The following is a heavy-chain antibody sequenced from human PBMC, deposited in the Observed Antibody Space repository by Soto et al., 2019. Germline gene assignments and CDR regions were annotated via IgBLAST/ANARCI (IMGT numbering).Heavy chain of an antibody. D-gene: IGHD4-4*01. V-gene: IGHV3-30*04. Sequence: GGSLRLSCAASGFTFSSYAMHWVRQAPGKGLEWVAVISYDGSNKYYADSVKGRFTISRDSSKNTLYLQMNSLRAEDTAVYYCARGYRSRGLVPRTVTTDNLDYWGQGTLVTVSS. CDR3: ARGYRSRGLVPRTVTTDNLDY. CDR1: GFTFSSYA. CDR2: ISYDGSNK. J-gene: IGHJ4*02.